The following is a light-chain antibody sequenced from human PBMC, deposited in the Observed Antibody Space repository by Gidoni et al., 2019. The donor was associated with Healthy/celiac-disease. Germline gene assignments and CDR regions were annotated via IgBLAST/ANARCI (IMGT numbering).Light chain of an antibody. V-gene: IGKV1-39*01. J-gene: IGKJ4*01. CDR1: QSIRSY. CDR2: AAS. Sequence: DIQMTQSPSSLSASVGDRVTITCRASQSIRSYLNWYKQKPGKAPKLLIYAASSLQSGVPSRFSGSGSGTDFTLTISSLQPEDFATYDCQQSYSTPPTFGGGTKVEIK. CDR3: QQSYSTPPT.